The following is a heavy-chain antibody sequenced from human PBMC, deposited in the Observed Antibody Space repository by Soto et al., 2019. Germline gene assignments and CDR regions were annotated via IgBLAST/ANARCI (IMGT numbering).Heavy chain of an antibody. V-gene: IGHV3-30*18. CDR3: SKDRGAARLSGLGYHHYGMDV. D-gene: IGHD6-6*01. Sequence: PGGSLRLSCAASGFTFSSFGMHWVRQAPGKGLEWVAVTSYEGRKNYYADSVKGRFTISRDNTQNTLYLRMNSLRDEDTAVYYCSKDRGAARLSGLGYHHYGMDVWGQGATVTVSS. CDR2: TSYEGRKN. J-gene: IGHJ6*02. CDR1: GFTFSSFG.